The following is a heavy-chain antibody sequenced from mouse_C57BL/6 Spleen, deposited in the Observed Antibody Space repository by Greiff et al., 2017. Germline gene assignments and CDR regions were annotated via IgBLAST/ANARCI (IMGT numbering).Heavy chain of an antibody. J-gene: IGHJ4*01. CDR3: ARGGAQARYAMDY. CDR2: IDPSDSYT. Sequence: QVQLKQPGAELVMPGASVKLSCKASGYTFTSYWMHWVKQRPGQGLEWIGEIDPSDSYTNYNQKFKGKSTLTVDKSSSTAYMQLSSLTSEDSAVYYCARGGAQARYAMDYWGQGTSVTVSS. V-gene: IGHV1-69*01. CDR1: GYTFTSYW. D-gene: IGHD3-2*02.